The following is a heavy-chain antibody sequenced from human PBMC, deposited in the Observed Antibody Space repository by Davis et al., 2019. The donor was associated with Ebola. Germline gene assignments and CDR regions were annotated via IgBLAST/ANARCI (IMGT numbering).Heavy chain of an antibody. CDR1: GYSFTTYW. J-gene: IGHJ4*02. V-gene: IGHV5-51*01. Sequence: GESLKISCKASGYSFTTYWIVWVRQMPGKGLECMGIIFPGDSDTRYSPSFQGQVTISADKSISTAYLQWSSLKASDTAIYCCARGTNGYNPGGYFDSWGQGTLVTVSS. CDR3: ARGTNGYNPGGYFDS. D-gene: IGHD5-24*01. CDR2: IFPGDSDT.